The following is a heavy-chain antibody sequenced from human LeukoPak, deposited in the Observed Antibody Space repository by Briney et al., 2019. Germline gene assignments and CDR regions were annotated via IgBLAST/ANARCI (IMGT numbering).Heavy chain of an antibody. Sequence: GGSLRLSCAASGFTFSDYYMSWIRQAPGKGLEWVSYISSSGSTIYYADSVKGRFTISRDNSKNTLYLQMNSLRAEDTAVYYCAKDAPYCSSTSCRYYYYGMDVWGQGTTVTVSS. D-gene: IGHD2-2*01. CDR3: AKDAPYCSSTSCRYYYYGMDV. CDR2: ISSSGSTI. V-gene: IGHV3-11*01. J-gene: IGHJ6*02. CDR1: GFTFSDYY.